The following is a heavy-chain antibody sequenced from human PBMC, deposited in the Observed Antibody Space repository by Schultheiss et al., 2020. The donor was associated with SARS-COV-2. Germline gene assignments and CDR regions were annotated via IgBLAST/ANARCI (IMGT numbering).Heavy chain of an antibody. Sequence: GGSLRLSCAASGFTFSNAWMSWVRQAPGKGLEWVGRIKSKTDGGTIDYAAPVKGRFTISRDDSEDTLYLQMNSLETEDTAVYYCTTDGFYGDYEPHFDYWGQGTLVTVSS. CDR1: GFTFSNAW. CDR3: TTDGFYGDYEPHFDY. J-gene: IGHJ4*02. CDR2: IKSKTDGGTI. D-gene: IGHD4-17*01. V-gene: IGHV3-15*01.